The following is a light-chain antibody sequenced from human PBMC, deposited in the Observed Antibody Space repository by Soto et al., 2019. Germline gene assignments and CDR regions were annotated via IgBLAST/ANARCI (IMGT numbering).Light chain of an antibody. J-gene: IGLJ2*01. CDR2: RNN. CDR1: SSNIGSNY. V-gene: IGLV1-47*01. Sequence: QAVLTQPPSASGTPGQRVTISCFGSSSNIGSNYVYWFQQLPGTAPKLLIYRNNQRPSGVPDRFSGSKSGTSASLAISGLRSEDEADYYCAAWDDNLSGVFDGGTKLTVL. CDR3: AAWDDNLSGV.